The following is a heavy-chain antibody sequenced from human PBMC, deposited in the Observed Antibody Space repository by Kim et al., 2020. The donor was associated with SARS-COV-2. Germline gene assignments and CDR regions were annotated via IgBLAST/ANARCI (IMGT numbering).Heavy chain of an antibody. D-gene: IGHD3-10*01. CDR2: ISSSSSYT. V-gene: IGHV3-11*06. CDR3: AAYYYGSGRKQNRGYYYGMDV. J-gene: IGHJ6*02. Sequence: GGSLRLSCAASGFTFSDYYMSWIRQAPGKGLEWVSYISSSSSYTNYADSVKGRFTISRDNAKNSLYLQMNSLRAEDTAVYYCAAYYYGSGRKQNRGYYYGMDVWGQGTTVTVSS. CDR1: GFTFSDYY.